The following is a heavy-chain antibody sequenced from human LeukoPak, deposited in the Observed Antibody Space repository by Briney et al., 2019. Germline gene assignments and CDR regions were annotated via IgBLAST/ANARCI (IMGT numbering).Heavy chain of an antibody. CDR3: ARVGWELLSFDY. Sequence: PLETLSLTCTVSGGSISSYYWSWIRQPAGKGLEWIGRIYTSGSTNYNPSLKSRVTMSVDTSKNQFSLKLSSVTAADTAVYYCARVGWELLSFDYWDQGTLVTVSS. J-gene: IGHJ4*02. V-gene: IGHV4-4*07. D-gene: IGHD1-26*01. CDR2: IYTSGST. CDR1: GGSISSYY.